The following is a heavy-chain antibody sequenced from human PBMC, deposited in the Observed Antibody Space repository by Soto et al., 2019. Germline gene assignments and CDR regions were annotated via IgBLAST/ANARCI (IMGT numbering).Heavy chain of an antibody. V-gene: IGHV6-1*01. CDR3: ARSEDRHFDP. D-gene: IGHD2-15*01. Sequence: SQTLSLTCAISGDSVSSNSAAWNWLRQSPSRGLEWLGRTYYRSQWYNDYAVSVEGRITLNADTSKNRISLLLNSVTPEDTAVYYCARSEDRHFDPWGQGTLVTVSS. CDR1: GDSVSSNSAA. J-gene: IGHJ5*02. CDR2: TYYRSQWYN.